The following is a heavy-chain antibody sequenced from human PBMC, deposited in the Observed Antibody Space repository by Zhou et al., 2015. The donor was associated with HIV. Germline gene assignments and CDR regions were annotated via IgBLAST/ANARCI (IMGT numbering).Heavy chain of an antibody. J-gene: IGHJ6*02. CDR2: IIPIFGTA. D-gene: IGHD2-15*01. Sequence: QVQLVQSGAEVKKPGSSVKVSCKASGGTFSSYAISWVRQAPGQGLEWMGGIIPIFGTANYAQKFQGRVTITADKSTSTAYMELSSLRSEDTAVYYCAINGHYCSGGSCYPYGMDVWGQGTTVTVSS. V-gene: IGHV1-69*06. CDR1: GGTFSSYA. CDR3: AINGHYCSGGSCYPYGMDV.